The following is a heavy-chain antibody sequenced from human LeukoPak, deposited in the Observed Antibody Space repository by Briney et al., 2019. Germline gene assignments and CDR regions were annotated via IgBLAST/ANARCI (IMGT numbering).Heavy chain of an antibody. V-gene: IGHV1-8*01. CDR2: MNPNSGNT. CDR1: GYTFTSYD. CDR3: ARERGSSSSFDY. J-gene: IGHJ4*02. D-gene: IGHD6-6*01. Sequence: ASVKVSCKASGYTFTSYDINWVRQATGQGLEWMGWMNPNSGNTGYAQKFQGRATMTRNTSISTAYMELSSLRSEDTAVYYCARERGSSSSFDYWGQGTLVTVSS.